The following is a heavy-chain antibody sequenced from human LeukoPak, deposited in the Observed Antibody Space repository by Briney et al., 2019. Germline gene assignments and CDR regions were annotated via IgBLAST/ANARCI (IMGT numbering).Heavy chain of an antibody. V-gene: IGHV3-30*02. D-gene: IGHD5-12*01. CDR2: IRYDGSNK. CDR1: GFTFSSYG. Sequence: PGGSLRLSCAASGFTFSSYGMHWVRQAPGKGLEWVAFIRYDGSNKYYADSVKGRFTISRDNSKNTLYLQMNSLRAEDTAVYYCAKDGYSGYDLVLPYYVDVWGKGTTVTISS. J-gene: IGHJ6*03. CDR3: AKDGYSGYDLVLPYYVDV.